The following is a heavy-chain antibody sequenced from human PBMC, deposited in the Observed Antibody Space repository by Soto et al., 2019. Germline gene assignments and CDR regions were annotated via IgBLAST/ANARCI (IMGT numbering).Heavy chain of an antibody. CDR3: ARCREELLAHYYYGMDV. CDR1: GFTFSAYD. J-gene: IGHJ6*02. CDR2: IGAADDP. D-gene: IGHD1-7*01. V-gene: IGHV3-13*05. Sequence: GESLKISCAASGFTFSAYDMHWVRQTTGKGLEWVSAIGAADDPYYADSVKGRFTISRDNSKNTLYLQMNSLRAEDTAVYYCARCREELLAHYYYGMDVWGQGTTVTVSS.